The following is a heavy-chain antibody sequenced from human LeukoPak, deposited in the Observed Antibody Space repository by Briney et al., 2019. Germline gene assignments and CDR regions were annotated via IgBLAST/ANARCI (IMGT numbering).Heavy chain of an antibody. CDR3: ARGRRPLTGYYMDV. CDR2: IYTSGST. Sequence: SETLSLTCTVSGGSISSYYWSWIRQPAGKGLEWIGRIYTSGSTNYNPSLKSRVTMSVDTSKNQFSLKLSSVTAADTAVYYCARGRRPLTGYYMDVWGKGTAVTVSS. D-gene: IGHD1-14*01. J-gene: IGHJ6*03. V-gene: IGHV4-4*07. CDR1: GGSISSYY.